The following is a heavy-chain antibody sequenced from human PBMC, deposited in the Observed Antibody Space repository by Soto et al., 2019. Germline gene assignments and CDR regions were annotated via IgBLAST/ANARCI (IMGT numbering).Heavy chain of an antibody. CDR3: ARDLWGYCGTDCYPLDV. D-gene: IGHD2-21*02. CDR2: IYYSGST. Sequence: SETLSLTCAVYGGSFSGYYWSWSRQPPGKGLEWIGYIYYSGSTNYNPSLKSRVTISVDTSKNQFSLKLNSVTAADTAVYYCARDLWGYCGTDCYPLDVWGQRTTVTVSS. V-gene: IGHV4-59*01. CDR1: GGSFSGYY. J-gene: IGHJ6*02.